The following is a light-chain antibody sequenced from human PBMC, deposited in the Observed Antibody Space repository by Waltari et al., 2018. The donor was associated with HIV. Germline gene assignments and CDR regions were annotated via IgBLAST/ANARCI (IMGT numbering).Light chain of an antibody. J-gene: IGKJ4*01. CDR2: WAS. Sequence: DIVMTQSPASLAVSLGERATIKCKSSQSVFYRSNNKNYLSWYQQKPGQPPNLIIYWASSRQSGVPDRFSGSGSGTDFTLTISSLQAEDVAVYFCQQTYTIPPTFGGGTKVEIK. V-gene: IGKV4-1*01. CDR3: QQTYTIPPT. CDR1: QSVFYRSNNKNY.